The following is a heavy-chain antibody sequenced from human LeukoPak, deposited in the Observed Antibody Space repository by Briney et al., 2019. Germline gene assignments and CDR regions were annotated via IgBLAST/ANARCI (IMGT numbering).Heavy chain of an antibody. J-gene: IGHJ4*02. CDR3: ASTRYDSSGYYSFDY. CDR2: INPSGGST. V-gene: IGHV1-46*01. Sequence: ASVKVSCKASGYIFTNYHIHWVRQAPGQGLEWMGIINPSGGSTSYAQRFQGRVTMTRDTSTSTVYMELSSLRSEDTAVYYCASTRYDSSGYYSFDYWGQGTLVTVSS. D-gene: IGHD3-22*01. CDR1: GYIFTNYH.